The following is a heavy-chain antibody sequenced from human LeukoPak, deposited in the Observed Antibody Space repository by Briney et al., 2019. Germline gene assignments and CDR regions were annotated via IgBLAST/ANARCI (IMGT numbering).Heavy chain of an antibody. V-gene: IGHV4-38-2*01. CDR3: ARCERAAQPPFDY. Sequence: SETLSLTCAVSGYSISSGYYLGWIRPPPGKGLEGIGSIYHSGSTYYNPSFKSRVTISVDTSKNQFSLKLSSVTAADTAVYYCARCERAAQPPFDYWGQGTLVTVSS. CDR2: IYHSGST. CDR1: GYSISSGYY. D-gene: IGHD6-13*01. J-gene: IGHJ4*02.